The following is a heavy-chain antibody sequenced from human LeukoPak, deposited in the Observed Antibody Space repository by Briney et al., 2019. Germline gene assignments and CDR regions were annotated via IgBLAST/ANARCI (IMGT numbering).Heavy chain of an antibody. CDR3: ARSRGITRMVWFDP. Sequence: SETLSLTCAVYGGSFSDFYWSWIRQPPGKGLEWIGEINHSGSTNYNPSLKSRVTISVDTSKNQFSLKLSSVTAADTAVYCCARSRGITRMVWFDPWGQGTLVTVSS. CDR1: GGSFSDFY. CDR2: INHSGST. J-gene: IGHJ5*02. V-gene: IGHV4-34*01. D-gene: IGHD2-2*01.